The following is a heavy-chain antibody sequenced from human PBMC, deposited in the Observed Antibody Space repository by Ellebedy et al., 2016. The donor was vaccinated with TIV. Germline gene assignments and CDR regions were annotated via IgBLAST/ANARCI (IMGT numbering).Heavy chain of an antibody. CDR2: IDAGNGNT. J-gene: IGHJ4*02. CDR3: ARGRGKGAPAVTRLWDY. V-gene: IGHV1-3*01. Sequence: ASVKVSXKASGYTFTSYAMHWVRQAPGQRLEWMGWIDAGNGNTKYSQKFQGRVTITRDTSASTAYMELSSLRSEDTAVYYCARGRGKGAPAVTRLWDYWGQGTLVSVSS. CDR1: GYTFTSYA. D-gene: IGHD4-17*01.